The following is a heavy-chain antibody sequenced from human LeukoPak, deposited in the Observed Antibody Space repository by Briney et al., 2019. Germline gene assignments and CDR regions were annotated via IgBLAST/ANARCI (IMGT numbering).Heavy chain of an antibody. CDR2: INHSGST. V-gene: IGHV4-34*01. J-gene: IGHJ3*02. CDR1: GGSFSGYY. Sequence: SETLSLTCAVYGGSFSGYYWSWNRQPPGKGLEWIGEINHSGSTNYNPSLKSRVTISVDTSKNQFSLKLSSVTAADTAVYYCARGEIVGTTAFDIWGQGTMVTVSS. D-gene: IGHD1-1*01. CDR3: ARGEIVGTTAFDI.